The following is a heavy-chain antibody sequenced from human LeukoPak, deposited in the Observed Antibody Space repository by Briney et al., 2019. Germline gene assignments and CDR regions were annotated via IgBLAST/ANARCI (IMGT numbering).Heavy chain of an antibody. J-gene: IGHJ6*03. D-gene: IGHD3-3*01. CDR2: MNPNSGNT. Sequence: ASVKVSXKASGYTFTSYDINWVRQATGQGLEWIGWMNPNSGNTGYAQKFQGRVTMTRNTSISTAYMGLSSLRSEDTAVYYCARTEDRILEWLARDYYYYYMDVWGKGATVTVSS. CDR1: GYTFTSYD. V-gene: IGHV1-8*01. CDR3: ARTEDRILEWLARDYYYYYMDV.